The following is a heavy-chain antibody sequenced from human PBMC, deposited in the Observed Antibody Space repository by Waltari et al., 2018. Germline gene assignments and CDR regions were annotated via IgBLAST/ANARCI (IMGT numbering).Heavy chain of an antibody. D-gene: IGHD5-18*01. Sequence: VQLVQSGAEVKKPGATVKISCKASGYTFTDYYMHWVQQAPGQGLEWMGGIIPIFGTANYAQKFQGRVTITADKSTSTAYMELSSLRSEDTAVYYCARARVDTAMVKPNYYMDVWGKGTTVTVSS. CDR3: ARARVDTAMVKPNYYMDV. J-gene: IGHJ6*03. CDR1: GYTFTDYY. CDR2: IIPIFGTA. V-gene: IGHV1-69*14.